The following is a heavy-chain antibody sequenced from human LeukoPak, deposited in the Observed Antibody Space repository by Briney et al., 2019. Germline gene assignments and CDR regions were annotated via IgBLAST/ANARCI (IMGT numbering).Heavy chain of an antibody. Sequence: SGTLSLTCAVSDDSIDSSNWWSWVRQPPGKGLEWIAEIYHSGNINYNPSLKSRVTISVDKSKNQISLKLSSVTAADTAVYYCARDPVAAPGTAFDYWGQGTLVTVSA. CDR3: ARDPVAAPGTAFDY. D-gene: IGHD6-13*01. CDR1: DDSIDSSNW. J-gene: IGHJ4*02. V-gene: IGHV4-4*02. CDR2: IYHSGNI.